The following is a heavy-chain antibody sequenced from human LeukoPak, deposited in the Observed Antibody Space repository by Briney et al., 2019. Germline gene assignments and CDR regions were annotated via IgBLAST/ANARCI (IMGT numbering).Heavy chain of an antibody. V-gene: IGHV3-15*01. Sequence: GGSLRLSCAASGFTFSNAWMSWVRQAPGKGLEWVGRIKSKTDGGTTDYAAPVKGRFTISRDDSKNTLYLQMNSLKTEDTAVYYCTTVVTYYYGSGSYYKAYYFDYWGQGTLVTVSS. D-gene: IGHD3-10*01. CDR3: TTVVTYYYGSGSYYKAYYFDY. CDR1: GFTFSNAW. J-gene: IGHJ4*02. CDR2: IKSKTDGGTT.